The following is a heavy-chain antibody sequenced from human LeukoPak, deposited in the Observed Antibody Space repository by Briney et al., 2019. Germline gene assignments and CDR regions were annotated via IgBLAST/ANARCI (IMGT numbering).Heavy chain of an antibody. CDR1: GDSINSLDL. CDR2: MYLSGTT. Sequence: PSGTLSLTCTVSGDSINSLDLWSWVRQPPGKGLEWIGEMYLSGTTHSNPPVKSRVTISIDKSKNQFLLNLSSVTAADTAVYYCAGLVGRYSSGLYYYYFDYWGQGTLVTVSS. J-gene: IGHJ4*02. CDR3: AGLVGRYSSGLYYYYFDY. D-gene: IGHD3-22*01. V-gene: IGHV4-4*02.